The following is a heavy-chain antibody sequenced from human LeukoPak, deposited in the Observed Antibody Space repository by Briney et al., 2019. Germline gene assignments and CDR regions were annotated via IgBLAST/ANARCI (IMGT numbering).Heavy chain of an antibody. CDR2: IYYSGSI. CDR1: VGSISSSSYY. D-gene: IGHD3-10*01. Sequence: PSETQSLTCTVSVGSISSSSYYWGWIRQPPGKGLEWIGSIYYSGSIYYNPSLKSRVTISVDTSKNQFSLKLSSVTAADTAVYYCARHLGSYYGSGSYFLYYFDYWGQGTLVTVSS. V-gene: IGHV4-39*01. CDR3: ARHLGSYYGSGSYFLYYFDY. J-gene: IGHJ4*02.